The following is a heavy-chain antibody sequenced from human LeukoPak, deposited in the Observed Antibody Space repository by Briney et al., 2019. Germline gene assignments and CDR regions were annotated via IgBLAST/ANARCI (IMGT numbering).Heavy chain of an antibody. CDR3: ARRATSFDL. V-gene: IGHV3-7*01. Sequence: GGSLRLSCAASGSTLSNYWMGWVRQAPGKGLEWVANIKQDGSEKYYVDSVTGRFTISRDNAHNSLYLQMNSLRAEDTAVYYCARRATSFDLWGQGTLVTVSS. CDR2: IKQDGSEK. D-gene: IGHD6-6*01. J-gene: IGHJ4*02. CDR1: GSTLSNYW.